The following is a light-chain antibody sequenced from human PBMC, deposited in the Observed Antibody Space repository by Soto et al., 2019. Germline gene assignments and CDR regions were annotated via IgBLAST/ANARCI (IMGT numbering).Light chain of an antibody. V-gene: IGLV2-14*01. J-gene: IGLJ2*01. Sequence: QSALTQPASVSGSPGQSITISCTGTSSDVGGYNYVSWYQQHPGKAPKLMIYEVSNRPSGVSNRFSGSKSGNTSSLTISGLQAADEADYYCSSYSNDNSVIFGGGTQLTVL. CDR2: EVS. CDR1: SSDVGGYNY. CDR3: SSYSNDNSVI.